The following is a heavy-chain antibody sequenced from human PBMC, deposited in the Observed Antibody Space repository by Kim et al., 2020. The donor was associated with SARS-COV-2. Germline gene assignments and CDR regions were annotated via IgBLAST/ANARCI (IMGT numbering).Heavy chain of an antibody. CDR1: GGTFSSYA. Sequence: SVKVSCKSSGGTFSSYAISWVRQAPGQGLEWMGGIIPIFGTANYAQKFQGRVTITADKSTSTAYMELSRLRSEDTAVYYCAIPYYYDSSGPLGYWGQGTLVTVSS. CDR2: IIPIFGTA. D-gene: IGHD3-22*01. CDR3: AIPYYYDSSGPLGY. J-gene: IGHJ4*02. V-gene: IGHV1-69*06.